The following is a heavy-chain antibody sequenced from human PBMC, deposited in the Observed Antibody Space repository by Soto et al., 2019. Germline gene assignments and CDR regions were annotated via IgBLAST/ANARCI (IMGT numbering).Heavy chain of an antibody. CDR1: GYTFTSYG. Sequence: QVQLVQSGAEVKKPGASVKVSCKASGYTFTSYGISWVRQAPGQGLEWMGWISAYNGNTNYAQKLQGRVTMTTDTPTXXAXMXXRSLRSDDTAVYYCARESYSSSWSAHHYYYYGMDVWGQGTTVTVSS. CDR3: ARESYSSSWSAHHYYYYGMDV. J-gene: IGHJ6*02. V-gene: IGHV1-18*01. D-gene: IGHD6-13*01. CDR2: ISAYNGNT.